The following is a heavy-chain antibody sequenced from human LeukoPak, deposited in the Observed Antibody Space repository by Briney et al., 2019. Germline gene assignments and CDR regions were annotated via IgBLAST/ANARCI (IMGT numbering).Heavy chain of an antibody. CDR3: ARVQYRGAFDI. D-gene: IGHD2-2*01. V-gene: IGHV4-34*01. CDR2: INHSGST. Sequence: SETLSLTCAVYGGSFSGYYWSWIRQPPGKGLEWIGEINHSGSTNYNPSLKSRVTISVDTSKNQFSLKLSSVTAADTAVYYCARVQYRGAFDIWGQGTMVTVSS. CDR1: GGSFSGYY. J-gene: IGHJ3*02.